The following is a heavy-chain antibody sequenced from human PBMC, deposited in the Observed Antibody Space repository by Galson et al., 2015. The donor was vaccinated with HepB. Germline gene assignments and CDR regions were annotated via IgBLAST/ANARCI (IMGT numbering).Heavy chain of an antibody. CDR3: ARASYYYDSSGIDY. D-gene: IGHD3-22*01. V-gene: IGHV4-34*01. CDR2: INHSGST. CDR1: GGSFSGYY. J-gene: IGHJ4*02. Sequence: ETLSLTYAVYGGSFSGYYWSWIRQPPGKGLEWIGEINHSGSTNYNPSLKSRVTISVDTSKNQFSLKLSSVTAADTAVYYCARASYYYDSSGIDYWGQGTLVTVSS.